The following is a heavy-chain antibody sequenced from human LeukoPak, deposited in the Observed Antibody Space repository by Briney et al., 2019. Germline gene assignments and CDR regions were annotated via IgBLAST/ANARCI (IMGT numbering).Heavy chain of an antibody. CDR1: GFTFSSYR. CDR2: INTDGSNT. D-gene: IGHD3-3*02. J-gene: IGHJ4*02. CDR3: ARDSFTAFDY. Sequence: GGSLRLSCAASGFTFSSYRMHWVRQAPGKGLAWVSRINTDGSNTIYADSVKGRFTISRDNVKDTLYLQMNSLRAEDTAVYYCARDSFTAFDYWGQGTLVTVSS. V-gene: IGHV3-74*01.